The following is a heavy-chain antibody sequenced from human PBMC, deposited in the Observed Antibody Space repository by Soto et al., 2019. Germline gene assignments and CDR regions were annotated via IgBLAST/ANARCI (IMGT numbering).Heavy chain of an antibody. CDR3: ARVLGGMATVPFDY. Sequence: QVQLVESGGGVVQPGRSLRPSCAASGFTFSSYAMHWVRQAPGTGLEWVAVISYEGSNKYYADSVKGRFTISRDNSKNTLYLQMNSLRTEDTAVYYCARVLGGMATVPFDYWGQGALVTVSS. CDR1: GFTFSSYA. V-gene: IGHV3-30-3*01. J-gene: IGHJ4*02. CDR2: ISYEGSNK. D-gene: IGHD4-4*01.